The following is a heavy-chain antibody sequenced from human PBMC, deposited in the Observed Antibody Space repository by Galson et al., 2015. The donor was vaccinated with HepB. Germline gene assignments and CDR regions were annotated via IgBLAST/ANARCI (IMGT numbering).Heavy chain of an antibody. D-gene: IGHD3-16*01. CDR2: ISYDGCNK. CDR1: GFTFSSYA. V-gene: IGHV3-30-3*01. CDR3: ARDRGLYGMDV. Sequence: SLRLSCAASGFTFSSYAMHWVRQAPGKGLEWVAVISYDGCNKYYADSVKGRFTISRDNSKNTLYLQMNSLRAEDTAVYYCARDRGLYGMDVWGQGTTVTVSS. J-gene: IGHJ6*02.